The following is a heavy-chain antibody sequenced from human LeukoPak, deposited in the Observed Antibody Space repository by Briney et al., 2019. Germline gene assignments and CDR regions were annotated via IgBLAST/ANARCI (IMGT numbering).Heavy chain of an antibody. J-gene: IGHJ3*02. CDR2: IKQDGSEK. V-gene: IGHV3-7*01. CDR3: AREGRDGYGAYAFDI. D-gene: IGHD5-24*01. CDR1: GFTFSSYW. Sequence: GGSLRLSCAASGFTFSSYWMSWVRQAPGKGLEWVANIKQDGSEKYYVDSVKGRFTFSRDNAKNSLYLQMNSLRAEDTAVYYCAREGRDGYGAYAFDIWGQGTMVTVSS.